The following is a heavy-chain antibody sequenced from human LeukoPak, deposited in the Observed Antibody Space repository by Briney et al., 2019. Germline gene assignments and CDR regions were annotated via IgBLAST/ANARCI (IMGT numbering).Heavy chain of an antibody. CDR2: IYYSGST. D-gene: IGHD2-2*01. CDR3: ARGYCSSTSCYLFDY. J-gene: IGHJ4*02. Sequence: SETLSLTCAVYGGSFSGYYWSWIRQPPGKGLEWIGYIYYSGSTYYNPSLKSRVTISVDMSKNQFSLKLSSVTAADTAVYYCARGYCSSTSCYLFDYWGQGTLVTVSS. V-gene: IGHV4-34*01. CDR1: GGSFSGYY.